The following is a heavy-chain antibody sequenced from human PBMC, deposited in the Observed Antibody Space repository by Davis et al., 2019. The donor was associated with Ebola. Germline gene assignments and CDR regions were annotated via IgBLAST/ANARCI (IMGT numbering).Heavy chain of an antibody. V-gene: IGHV1-2*06. CDR1: GYTFTDYN. CDR3: ARGSPYGDYAFDY. Sequence: ASVKVSCKASGYTFTDYNIHWMRQAPGQGLEWLGRVILKSGATNYAQKFQGRVTMTRDTSISTVYMELSSLRYDDTADYYCARGSPYGDYAFDYWGQGTLVTVSS. CDR2: VILKSGAT. D-gene: IGHD4-17*01. J-gene: IGHJ4*02.